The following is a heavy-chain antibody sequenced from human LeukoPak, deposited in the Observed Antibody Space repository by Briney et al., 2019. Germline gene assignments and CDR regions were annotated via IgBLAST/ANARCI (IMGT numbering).Heavy chain of an antibody. J-gene: IGHJ6*02. CDR1: GFTFSSYG. Sequence: GGSLRLSCAASGFTFSSYGMVWVRQAPGKGLEWVALIWYDGRNKYCADSVKGRFTVSRDNSKNTLYLQMNSLRVEDTAVYYCAGVLRSGYGMDVWGQGTTVTVSS. CDR2: IWYDGRNK. CDR3: AGVLRSGYGMDV. V-gene: IGHV3-33*01.